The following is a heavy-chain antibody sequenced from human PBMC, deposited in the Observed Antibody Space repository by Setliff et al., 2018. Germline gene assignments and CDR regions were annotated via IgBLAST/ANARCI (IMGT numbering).Heavy chain of an antibody. V-gene: IGHV5-51*01. Sequence: GESLKISCKGSGYSFSRHWIGWVRQKPGKGLEWVGIIYPGDSETRYSPSFQGQVTMSADKSISTAYLQWSGLKASDTAIYYCARRTGFAVAGFDPWGQGTLVTVSS. CDR2: IYPGDSET. J-gene: IGHJ5*02. CDR1: GYSFSRHW. CDR3: ARRTGFAVAGFDP. D-gene: IGHD6-19*01.